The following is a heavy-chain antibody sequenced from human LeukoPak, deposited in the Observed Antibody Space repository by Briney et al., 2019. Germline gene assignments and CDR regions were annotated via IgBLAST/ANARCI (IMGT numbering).Heavy chain of an antibody. CDR3: ARLSYISDWYNSPFDY. Sequence: SETLSLTCTVSGGSISSRGYYWSWLRRPPGKGLEWFGSIYYSGSTHYNPSLRSRVTVSVDTSKNQFSLRLSSLTAADTAVYYCARLSYISDWYNSPFDYWGQGTLVTVSS. D-gene: IGHD6-19*01. CDR2: IYYSGST. V-gene: IGHV4-39*01. J-gene: IGHJ4*02. CDR1: GGSISSRGYY.